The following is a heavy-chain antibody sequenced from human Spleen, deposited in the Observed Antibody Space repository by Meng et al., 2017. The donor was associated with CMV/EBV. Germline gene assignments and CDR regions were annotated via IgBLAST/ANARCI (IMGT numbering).Heavy chain of an antibody. CDR3: SRDQVLRKYSFYGMDV. CDR2: IRSRTYGGTT. Sequence: GESLKISCTASGFTFGDYAMTWVRQAPGKGLEWLGFIRSRTYGGTTEYAASVRGRFTISRDDSKSIAYLQMNSLKTEDTAVYYCSRDQVLRKYSFYGMDVWGQGTTATVSS. J-gene: IGHJ6*02. CDR1: GFTFGDYA. D-gene: IGHD2-2*01. V-gene: IGHV3-49*04.